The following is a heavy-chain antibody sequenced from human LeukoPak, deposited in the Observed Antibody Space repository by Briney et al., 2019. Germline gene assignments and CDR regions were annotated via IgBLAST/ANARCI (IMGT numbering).Heavy chain of an antibody. CDR3: AKVPAASTTREFDY. J-gene: IGHJ4*02. CDR2: IYSDNT. V-gene: IGHV3-53*01. CDR1: GFTVSSNS. Sequence: QPGGSLRLSCTVSGFTVSSNSMSWVRQAPGKGPEWVSFIYSDNTHYSDSVKGRFTISRDNSKNTLYLQMNSLRAEDTAVYYCAKVPAASTTREFDYWGQGTLVTVSS. D-gene: IGHD2-2*01.